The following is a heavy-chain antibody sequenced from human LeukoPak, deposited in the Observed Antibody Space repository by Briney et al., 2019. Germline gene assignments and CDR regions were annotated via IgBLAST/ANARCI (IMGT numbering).Heavy chain of an antibody. D-gene: IGHD5-12*01. Sequence: PSETLSLTCTVSGGSISSSSYYWGWIRQSPGKGLEWIGEINHRGSPKYNPSLKSRVTISVDTSKNQFSLKLNSVTAADTAVYYCARRGYSGYDYWGQGTLVTVSS. V-gene: IGHV4-39*07. J-gene: IGHJ4*02. CDR2: INHRGSP. CDR1: GGSISSSSYY. CDR3: ARRGYSGYDY.